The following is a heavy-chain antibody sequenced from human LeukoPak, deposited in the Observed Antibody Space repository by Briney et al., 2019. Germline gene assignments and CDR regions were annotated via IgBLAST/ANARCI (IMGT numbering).Heavy chain of an antibody. J-gene: IGHJ6*03. Sequence: GASVKVSCKASGGTFSSYAISWVRQAPGQGLEWMGGIIPIFGTANYAQKFQGRVTITTDESTSTAYTELSSLRSEDTAVYYCARGRGYCSSTSCYTAFYMDVWGKGTTVTVSS. V-gene: IGHV1-69*05. CDR3: ARGRGYCSSTSCYTAFYMDV. CDR2: IIPIFGTA. D-gene: IGHD2-2*02. CDR1: GGTFSSYA.